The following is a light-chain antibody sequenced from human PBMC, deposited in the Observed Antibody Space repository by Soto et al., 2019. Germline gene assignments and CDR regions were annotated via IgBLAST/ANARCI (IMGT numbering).Light chain of an antibody. CDR2: GVS. CDR1: RSDIGSYNY. CDR3: ISDAGNYNYV. Sequence: QSALTQPASVSGSPGQSITISCSGTRSDIGSYNYVAWYQQFPGKTPKILIYGVSNRPSGVSSRFSGSKSGNTASLTISGLQAEDEADYYCISDAGNYNYVFGTGTKVTVL. J-gene: IGLJ1*01. V-gene: IGLV2-14*01.